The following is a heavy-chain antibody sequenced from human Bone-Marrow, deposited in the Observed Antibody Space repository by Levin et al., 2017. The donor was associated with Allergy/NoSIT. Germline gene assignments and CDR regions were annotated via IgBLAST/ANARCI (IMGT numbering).Heavy chain of an antibody. CDR3: ARPLVRSGGDWYFDL. V-gene: IGHV3-21*01. CDR1: GFTFSTYS. CDR2: ISSSSTYI. D-gene: IGHD2-15*01. J-gene: IGHJ2*01. Sequence: GGSLRLSCAASGFTFSTYSMNWVRQAPGKGLEWVSSISSSSTYIHYADSVKGRFTISRDNAENSLYLQMNSLRAEDTAVYYCARPLVRSGGDWYFDLWGRGTLVTVSS.